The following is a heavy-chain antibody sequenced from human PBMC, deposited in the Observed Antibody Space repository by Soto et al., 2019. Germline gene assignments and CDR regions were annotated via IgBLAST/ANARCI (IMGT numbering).Heavy chain of an antibody. V-gene: IGHV4-59*08. D-gene: IGHD6-13*01. J-gene: IGHJ6*03. CDR2: IYYSGST. CDR3: ARHVPPHSWYGYYYMDV. CDR1: GGSISSYY. Sequence: SETLSLTCTVSGGSISSYYWSWIRQPPGKGLEWIGYIYYSGSTNYNPSLKSRVTISVDTSKNQFSLKLSSVTAADTAVYYCARHVPPHSWYGYYYMDVWGKGTTVTVSS.